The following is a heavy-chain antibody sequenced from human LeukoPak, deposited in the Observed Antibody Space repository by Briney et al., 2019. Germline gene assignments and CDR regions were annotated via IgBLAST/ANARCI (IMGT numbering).Heavy chain of an antibody. V-gene: IGHV3-74*01. D-gene: IGHD3-10*01. J-gene: IGHJ4*02. CDR2: INEDGSST. Sequence: PGGSLRLSCAASGYTFSRYWMHWVRQGPGKGLVWVSRINEDGSSTSYAESVGGRFTISRDNAKNTLYPQMNSLRAEDAAVYYCTTDTFGARDSWGQGTLVTVSS. CDR1: GYTFSRYW. CDR3: TTDTFGARDS.